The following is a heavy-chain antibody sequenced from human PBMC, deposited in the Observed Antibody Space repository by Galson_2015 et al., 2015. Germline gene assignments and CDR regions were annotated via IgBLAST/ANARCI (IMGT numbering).Heavy chain of an antibody. D-gene: IGHD2-15*01. Sequence: SLRLSCAASGFTFSSYAMSWVRQAPGKGLEWVSAISGSGGSTYCADSVKGRFTISRDNSKNTLYLQMNSLRAEDTAVYYCAKEGYCSGGSCYSPANYFDYWGQGTLVTVSS. CDR3: AKEGYCSGGSCYSPANYFDY. CDR2: ISGSGGST. J-gene: IGHJ4*02. CDR1: GFTFSSYA. V-gene: IGHV3-23*01.